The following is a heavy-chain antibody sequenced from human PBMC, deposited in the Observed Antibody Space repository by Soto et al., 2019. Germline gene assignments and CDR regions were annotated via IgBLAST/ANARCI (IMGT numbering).Heavy chain of an antibody. Sequence: QVKLVESGGGLVKPGGSLRLSCAPSGFNFSDYYMSWIRQAPGEGLEWLSYISASGGSIYYADSVRGRFTISRDNTKGSLYLQMNSLREDDTAIYYCVREKRRWAYWGQGTLVTVAS. CDR3: VREKRRWAY. V-gene: IGHV3-11*01. CDR1: GFNFSDYY. CDR2: ISASGGSI. D-gene: IGHD1-26*01. J-gene: IGHJ4*02.